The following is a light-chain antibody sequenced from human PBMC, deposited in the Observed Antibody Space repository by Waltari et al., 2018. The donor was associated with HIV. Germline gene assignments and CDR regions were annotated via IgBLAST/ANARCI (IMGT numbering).Light chain of an antibody. J-gene: IGLJ2*01. CDR2: DVS. CDR1: RSDVGGYNY. Sequence: QSALTQPASVSGSPGQSITIPCSGSRSDVGGYNYVSWYQQPPGKAPKLMIYDVSDRPSGVSNRFSGSKSDNTASLTISGLQTEDEADYYCSSYTSSYTVIFGGGTKLTVL. CDR3: SSYTSSYTVI. V-gene: IGLV2-14*01.